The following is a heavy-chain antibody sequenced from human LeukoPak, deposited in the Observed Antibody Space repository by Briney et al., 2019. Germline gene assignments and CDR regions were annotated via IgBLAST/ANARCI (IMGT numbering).Heavy chain of an antibody. CDR1: GFTVSSNY. Sequence: QPRGSLRLSCAASGFTVSSNYMSWVRQAPGKGLEWVSVIYSGGSTYYADSVKGRFTISRHNSKNTLYLQMNSLRAEDTAVYYCASTYYYDSSGYSNDYWGQGTLVTVSS. V-gene: IGHV3-53*04. D-gene: IGHD3-22*01. J-gene: IGHJ4*02. CDR3: ASTYYYDSSGYSNDY. CDR2: IYSGGST.